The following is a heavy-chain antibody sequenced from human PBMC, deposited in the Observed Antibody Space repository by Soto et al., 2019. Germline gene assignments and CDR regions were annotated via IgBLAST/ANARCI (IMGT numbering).Heavy chain of an antibody. D-gene: IGHD4-17*01. CDR2: ISGSGGST. Sequence: GGSLRLSCAASGFTFSSYAMSWVRQAPGKGLEWVSAISGSGGSTYYADSVKGRFIISRDNSKNTLYLQMNSLRAEDTAVYYCAKVIGVQLAVHYYYGMDVWGQGTTVTVSS. CDR3: AKVIGVQLAVHYYYGMDV. V-gene: IGHV3-23*01. CDR1: GFTFSSYA. J-gene: IGHJ6*02.